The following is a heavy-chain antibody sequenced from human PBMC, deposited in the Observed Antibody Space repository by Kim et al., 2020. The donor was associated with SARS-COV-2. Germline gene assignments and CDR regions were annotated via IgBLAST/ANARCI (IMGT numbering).Heavy chain of an antibody. CDR3: ARHNHGMDV. V-gene: IGHV4-39*01. J-gene: IGHJ6*02. Sequence: SETLSLTCTVSGGSVSGRGYYWGWIRQPPGKGLEWIGSVDYSGSTYYNPSLKGRVTTSVDTSKNQFSLRLTSVTAADTAVYYCARHNHGMDVWGQGTTVT. CDR2: VDYSGST. CDR1: GGSVSGRGYY.